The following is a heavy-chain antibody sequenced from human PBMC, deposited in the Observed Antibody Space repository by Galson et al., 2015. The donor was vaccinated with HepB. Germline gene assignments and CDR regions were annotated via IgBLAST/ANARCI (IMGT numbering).Heavy chain of an antibody. CDR1: GFTFSSYA. CDR3: AREGWELLGRAFDI. V-gene: IGHV3-30-3*01. Sequence: LRLSCAASGFTFSSYAMHWVRQAPGKGLEWVALISYDGSNKSYADPVKGRFTISRDNSRNTLYLQMNSLRAEDTAVYYCAREGWELLGRAFDIWGQGTMVTISS. D-gene: IGHD1-26*01. J-gene: IGHJ3*02. CDR2: ISYDGSNK.